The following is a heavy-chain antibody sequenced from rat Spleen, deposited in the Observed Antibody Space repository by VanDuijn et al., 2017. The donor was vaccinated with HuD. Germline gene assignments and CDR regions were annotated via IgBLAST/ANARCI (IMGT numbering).Heavy chain of an antibody. J-gene: IGHJ2*01. Sequence: EVQLVESGGDLVQPGRSLKLSCAASGFTFNKYGMHWIRQAPTKGLEWVASISSGGGGTYYPDSVKGRFTISRDNAKSTLYLQMDSLRSEDTATYYCARHGEQLFDYWGQGVMVTVSS. CDR2: ISSGGGGT. CDR1: GFTFNKYG. D-gene: IGHD1-2*01. CDR3: ARHGEQLFDY. V-gene: IGHV5S13*01.